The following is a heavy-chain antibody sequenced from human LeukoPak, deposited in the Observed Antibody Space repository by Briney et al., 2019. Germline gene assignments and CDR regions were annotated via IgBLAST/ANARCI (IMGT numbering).Heavy chain of an antibody. Sequence: WESLKISCNGSGYSFTKYWIGWVRQMPGKGLEWMGIIYPGGSDIRYSPSFQGQVTISADKSISTAYLQWSSLKASDTAMYYCARLFAYSSGGSCYAFDYWGKGTLVTVSS. J-gene: IGHJ4*02. V-gene: IGHV5-51*01. D-gene: IGHD2-15*01. CDR3: ARLFAYSSGGSCYAFDY. CDR2: IYPGGSDI. CDR1: GYSFTKYW.